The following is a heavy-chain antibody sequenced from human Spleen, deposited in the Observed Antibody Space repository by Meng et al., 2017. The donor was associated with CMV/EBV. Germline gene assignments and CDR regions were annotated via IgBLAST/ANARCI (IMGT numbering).Heavy chain of an antibody. CDR2: IYYSGST. Sequence: GSLRLSCAVYGGSFSSSSYYWGWIRQPPGKGLEWIGSIYYSGSTYYNPSLKSRVTISVDTSKNQFSLKLSSVTAADTAVYYCARVWYSSSWYSFDYWGQGTLVTVSS. CDR1: GGSFSSSSYY. CDR3: ARVWYSSSWYSFDY. V-gene: IGHV4-39*07. D-gene: IGHD6-13*01. J-gene: IGHJ4*02.